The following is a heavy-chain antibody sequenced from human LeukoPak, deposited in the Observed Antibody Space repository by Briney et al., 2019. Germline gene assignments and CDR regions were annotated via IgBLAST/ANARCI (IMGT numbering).Heavy chain of an antibody. CDR2: IYYSGIT. V-gene: IGHV4-59*08. D-gene: IGHD5/OR15-5a*01. CDR1: GGSISSYY. J-gene: IGHJ4*02. CDR3: ARRVYGTSQYY. Sequence: SETLSLTCTVSGGSISSYYWSWIRQPPGKGLEWIGYIYYSGITHYSPSLKSRVTISVDTSKNQFSLKLSSATATDTALYYCARRVYGTSQYYWGQGTLVTVSS.